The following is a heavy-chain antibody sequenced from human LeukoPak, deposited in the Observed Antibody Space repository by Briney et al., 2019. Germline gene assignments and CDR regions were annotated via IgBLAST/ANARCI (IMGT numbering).Heavy chain of an antibody. V-gene: IGHV3-30*02. Sequence: GGSLRLSCAASGFTFSSYGMHWVRQAPGKGLEWVAFIRYDGSNKYYADSVKGRFTISRDNSKNTLYLQMNSLRAEDTAVYYCAKDRAAYYYDSSGSFDYWGQGTLVTVSS. CDR3: AKDRAAYYYDSSGSFDY. D-gene: IGHD3-22*01. CDR1: GFTFSSYG. CDR2: IRYDGSNK. J-gene: IGHJ4*02.